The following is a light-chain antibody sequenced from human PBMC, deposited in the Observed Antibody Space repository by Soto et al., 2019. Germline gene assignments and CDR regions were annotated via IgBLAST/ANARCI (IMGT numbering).Light chain of an antibody. Sequence: AIQMTQSPSSLSASVGDRVTITCWASQGIRNDLGWYQQKLGQAPKLLIYAASSLQSGVPSRFSGSGSGTDFTLTISNLQPEDSATYYCLQDYSYPWTFGRGTKVEIK. J-gene: IGKJ1*01. CDR2: AAS. V-gene: IGKV1-6*01. CDR1: QGIRND. CDR3: LQDYSYPWT.